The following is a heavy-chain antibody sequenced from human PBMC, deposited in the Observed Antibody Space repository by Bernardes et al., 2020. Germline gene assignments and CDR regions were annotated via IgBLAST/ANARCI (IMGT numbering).Heavy chain of an antibody. CDR1: GYTFTGYY. J-gene: IGHJ4*02. V-gene: IGHV1-2*02. D-gene: IGHD3-16*01. CDR3: ARSPHRGPLNLGY. Sequence: ASVKVSCKASGYTFTGYYMHWVRQAPGQGLEWMGWINPNSGGTNYAQKFQGRVTMTRDTPISTAYMELSRLRSDDTAVYYCARSPHRGPLNLGYWGQGTLVTVSS. CDR2: INPNSGGT.